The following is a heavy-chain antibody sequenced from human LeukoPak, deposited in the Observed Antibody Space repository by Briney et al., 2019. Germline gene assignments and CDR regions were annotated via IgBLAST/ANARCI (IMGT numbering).Heavy chain of an antibody. Sequence: PGRSLRLSCAASGFTFSSYAMHWVRQAPGKGLEWVAVISYDGSNKYYADSVKGRFTISRDNSKNTLYLQMNSLRAEDTAVYYCARETGDSSGYYPAFDYWGQGTLVTVSS. CDR3: ARETGDSSGYYPAFDY. D-gene: IGHD3-22*01. V-gene: IGHV3-30-3*01. CDR2: ISYDGSNK. J-gene: IGHJ4*02. CDR1: GFTFSSYA.